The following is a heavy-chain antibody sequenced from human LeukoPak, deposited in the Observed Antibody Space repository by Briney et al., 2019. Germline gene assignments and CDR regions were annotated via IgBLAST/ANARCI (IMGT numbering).Heavy chain of an antibody. D-gene: IGHD3-10*01. CDR1: GYTFTGYY. J-gene: IGHJ4*02. Sequence: GASVKVSCTASGYTFTGYYMHWVRQAPGQGLEWMGWINPNSGGTNYAQKFQGRVTMTRDTSISTAYMELSRLRSEDTAVYYCARALDGSGSYYEQGYWGQGTLVTVSS. CDR3: ARALDGSGSYYEQGY. V-gene: IGHV1-2*02. CDR2: INPNSGGT.